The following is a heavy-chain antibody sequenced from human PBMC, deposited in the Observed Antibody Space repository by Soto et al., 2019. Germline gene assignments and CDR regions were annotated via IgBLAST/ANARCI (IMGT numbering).Heavy chain of an antibody. Sequence: QVQLVQSGAEVKKPGASVKVSCTASGYTFSSYDINWVRQATGQGLEWMGWMNPNSGNTGYAQKFKVRVTMTRSTSRSTAYMELSSLRSESTAVYYCASSLLRGAFDFWGQGTLVTVSS. J-gene: IGHJ4*02. D-gene: IGHD1-26*01. V-gene: IGHV1-8*01. CDR1: GYTFSSYD. CDR2: MNPNSGNT. CDR3: ASSLLRGAFDF.